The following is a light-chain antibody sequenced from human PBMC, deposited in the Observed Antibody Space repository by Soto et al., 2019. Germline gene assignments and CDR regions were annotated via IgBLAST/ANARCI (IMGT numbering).Light chain of an antibody. CDR2: EVS. J-gene: IGLJ2*01. CDR3: SSYTSSTTLGVL. V-gene: IGLV2-14*01. Sequence: QSALTQPASVSGSPGQSITISCTGTGSDAGGYNYVSWYQQHPGKAPKLMIYEVSNRPSGVSNRFSGSKSGNTASLTISGLPAEDEAAYYCSSYTSSTTLGVLFGGGTKLTVL. CDR1: GSDAGGYNY.